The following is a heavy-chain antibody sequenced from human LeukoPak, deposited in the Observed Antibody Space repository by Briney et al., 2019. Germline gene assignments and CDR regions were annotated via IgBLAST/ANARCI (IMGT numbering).Heavy chain of an antibody. Sequence: SETLSLTCTVSGGSISSYYWSWIRQPPGEKLEWIGYLYYSGGTNYNPSLGSRVTISADSSKNQFPLKLTSVTAADTAVYYCARDAKLLGAFDLWGPGTMVTVSS. CDR3: ARDAKLLGAFDL. CDR1: GGSISSYY. J-gene: IGHJ3*01. V-gene: IGHV4-59*01. CDR2: LYYSGGT.